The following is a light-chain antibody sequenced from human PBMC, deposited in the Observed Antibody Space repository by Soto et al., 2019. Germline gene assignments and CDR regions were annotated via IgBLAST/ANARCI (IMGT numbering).Light chain of an antibody. V-gene: IGKV3D-20*02. CDR2: GAS. CDR1: QSVSNNY. Sequence: EIVLTQSPGTLSLSPGERATLSCRASQSVSNNYLAWYQQKPGQAPRLLIYGASNRATGIPDRFSGSGSGTDFTLTISRLEPEDFAVYYCQQRRSWPLTITFGQGTKVDIK. J-gene: IGKJ1*01. CDR3: QQRRSWPLTIT.